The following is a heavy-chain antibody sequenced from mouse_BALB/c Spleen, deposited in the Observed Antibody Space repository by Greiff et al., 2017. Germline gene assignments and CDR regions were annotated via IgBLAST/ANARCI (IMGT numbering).Heavy chain of an antibody. Sequence: EVKVVESGGGLVQPGGSLRLSCATSGFTFSDFYMEWVRQPPGKRLEWIAASRNKANDYTTEYSASVKGRFIVSRDTSQSILYLQMNALRAEDTAIYYCARDADDYDAWFAYWGQGTLVTVSA. V-gene: IGHV7-1*02. CDR3: ARDADDYDAWFAY. CDR1: GFTFSDFY. J-gene: IGHJ3*01. D-gene: IGHD2-4*01. CDR2: SRNKANDYTT.